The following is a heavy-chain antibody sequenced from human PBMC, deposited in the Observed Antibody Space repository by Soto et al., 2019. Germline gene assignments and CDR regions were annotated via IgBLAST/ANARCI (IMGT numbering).Heavy chain of an antibody. D-gene: IGHD1-1*01. J-gene: IGHJ3*02. Sequence: SQTLSLTCALSGDSVSSNRAAWNWIRQSPSRGLEWLVRTYYRSKWYNDYAVSVKSRITINPDTSKNQFSLQLNSVTPEDTAVYYCARDPQLPQGAFDIWGQGTMVTVSS. CDR1: GDSVSSNRAA. CDR3: ARDPQLPQGAFDI. CDR2: TYYRSKWYN. V-gene: IGHV6-1*01.